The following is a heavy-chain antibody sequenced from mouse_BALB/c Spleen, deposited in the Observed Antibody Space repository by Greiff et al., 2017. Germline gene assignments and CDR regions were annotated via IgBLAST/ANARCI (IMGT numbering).Heavy chain of an antibody. CDR2: ISSGGST. D-gene: IGHD1-1*01. V-gene: IGHV5-6-5*01. CDR3: ARGWDYYGSTPFDY. J-gene: IGHJ2*01. Sequence: EVHLVESGGGLVKPGGSLKLSCAASGFTFSSYAMSWVRQTPEKRLEWVASISSGGSTYYPDSVKGRFTISRDNARNILYLQMSSLRSEDTAMYYCARGWDYYGSTPFDYWGQGTTLTVSS. CDR1: GFTFSSYA.